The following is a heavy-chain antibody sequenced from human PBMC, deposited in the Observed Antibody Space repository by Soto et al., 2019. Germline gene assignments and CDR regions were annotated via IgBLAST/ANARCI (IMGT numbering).Heavy chain of an antibody. V-gene: IGHV3-23*01. CDR1: GFTFSNDA. J-gene: IGHJ4*02. CDR2: ISGSGGST. CDR3: ASRSSGCYFDY. D-gene: IGHD6-19*01. Sequence: EVQLLESGGGLVQPGGSLRLSCAASGFTFSNDAISWVRQAPGKGLEWVSIISGSGGSTYYADSVKGRFIISRDNSKNTLYLQMNSLRAEDTAVYYCASRSSGCYFDYWGQGTLVTVSS.